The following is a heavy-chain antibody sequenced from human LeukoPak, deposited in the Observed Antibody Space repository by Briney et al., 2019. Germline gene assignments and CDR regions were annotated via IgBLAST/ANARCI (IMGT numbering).Heavy chain of an antibody. J-gene: IGHJ3*02. CDR3: ARDIAVAGAEGAFDI. Sequence: SETLSLTCTVSGGSISSSSYYWGWIRQPPGKGLEWIGSIYYSGSTYYNPSLKSRVTISVDTSKNQFSLKLSSVTAADTAVYYCARDIAVAGAEGAFDIWGQGTMVTVSS. D-gene: IGHD6-19*01. CDR2: IYYSGST. V-gene: IGHV4-39*07. CDR1: GGSISSSSYY.